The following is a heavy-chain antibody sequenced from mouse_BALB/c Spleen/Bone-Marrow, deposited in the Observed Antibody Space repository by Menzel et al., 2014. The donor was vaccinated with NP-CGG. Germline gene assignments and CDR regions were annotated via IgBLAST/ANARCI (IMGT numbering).Heavy chain of an antibody. CDR1: GYSFTCYY. V-gene: IGHV1-66*01. J-gene: IGHJ4*01. D-gene: IGHD2-14*01. CDR2: IFLGSGNT. Sequence: VQVQKSGPEQVKPGAYVKISCKASGYSFTCYYLHWVKQRPGQGFEWIGWIFLGSGNTKYNEKFKGKATLTADTATSTAYMQRRSVTSEDSAVYVCAKRDKYDDYAINYMGQGPSVT. CDR3: AKRDKYDDYAINY.